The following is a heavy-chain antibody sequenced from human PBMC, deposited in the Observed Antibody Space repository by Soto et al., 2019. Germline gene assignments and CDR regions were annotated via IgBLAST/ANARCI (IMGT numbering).Heavy chain of an antibody. J-gene: IGHJ6*02. CDR3: ARSVRSGSFPYYYYAMDV. V-gene: IGHV3-74*01. Sequence: GGSLRLSCAASGFTSSNYWMHWVRQAPGKGLVWVSRIKSDGSSTSYADSVKGRFTISRDNAKNTLDLQMHGLRSEDMAVYYCARSVRSGSFPYYYYAMDVWGQGTTVTVSS. CDR2: IKSDGSST. CDR1: GFTSSNYW. D-gene: IGHD3-10*01.